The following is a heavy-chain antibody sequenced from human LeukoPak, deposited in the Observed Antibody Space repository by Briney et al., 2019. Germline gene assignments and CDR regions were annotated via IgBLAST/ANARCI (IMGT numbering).Heavy chain of an antibody. CDR3: AKDLPAETKMGGFDF. CDR2: ISFDGKKQ. J-gene: IGHJ4*02. D-gene: IGHD4-11*01. V-gene: IGHV3-30*18. Sequence: GRSLRLSCAGSGFNFNNSGMHWGRQAPGKGLEWVAVISFDGKKQNYAGSVKGRFTTSRDNSKNTVYLQINSLRPEDTAVYYCAKDLPAETKMGGFDFWGQGALVTISS. CDR1: GFNFNNSG.